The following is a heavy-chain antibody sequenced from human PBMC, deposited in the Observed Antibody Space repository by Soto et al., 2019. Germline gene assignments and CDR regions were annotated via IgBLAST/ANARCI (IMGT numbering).Heavy chain of an antibody. CDR1: GASISSTSSGDW. CDR2: IHHSANT. Sequence: QVQLQESGPRLVKPSGTLSLTCTVSGASISSTSSGDWWSWVRQPPGKGLEWIGEIHHSANTNYNPSLKSRVTMSVDKSKNQFSLRLSSVTAADTAVYYCAKMVGATLVDYWGQGTLVTVSS. J-gene: IGHJ4*02. V-gene: IGHV4-4*02. CDR3: AKMVGATLVDY. D-gene: IGHD1-26*01.